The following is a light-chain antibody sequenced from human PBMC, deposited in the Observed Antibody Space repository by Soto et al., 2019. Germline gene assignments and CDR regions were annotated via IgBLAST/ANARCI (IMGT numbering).Light chain of an antibody. J-gene: IGKJ1*01. CDR3: QKRSNWPWT. CDR1: QSVSSY. V-gene: IGKV3-11*01. Sequence: EIVLTPSPATLSLSPVERATLSCMASQSVSSYLAWYQQKPGQAPRLLIYDASNRATGIPARFSGSGSGTDFTLTISSLEPEDFAVYYCQKRSNWPWTCGQGTKGDIK. CDR2: DAS.